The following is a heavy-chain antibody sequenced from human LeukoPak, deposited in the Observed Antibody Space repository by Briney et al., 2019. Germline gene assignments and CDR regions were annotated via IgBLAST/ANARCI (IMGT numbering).Heavy chain of an antibody. CDR1: GFTFSSYA. CDR2: ISGSGGST. CDR3: AKDLGFGELLPHWYFDL. Sequence: PGGSLRLSCAASGFTFSSYAMSWVRQAPGKGLEWVSAISGSGGSTYYADSVKGRFTISRDNSKNTLYLQMNSLRAEDTAVYYCAKDLGFGELLPHWYFDLWGRGTLVTVSS. D-gene: IGHD3-10*01. V-gene: IGHV3-23*01. J-gene: IGHJ2*01.